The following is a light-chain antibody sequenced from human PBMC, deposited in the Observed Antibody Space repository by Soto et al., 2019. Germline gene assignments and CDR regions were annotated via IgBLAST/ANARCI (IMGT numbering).Light chain of an antibody. Sequence: EIVMTQSPATLSVSPGERATLSCRASQSISSKLAWYQQRPGQAPRLLIFDASTRATGVPVRFRGSGSGTEFTLTLSGLQSEDFAVYCCQQYDKWPPTFGGGTQVEIK. CDR3: QQYDKWPPT. J-gene: IGKJ4*01. CDR1: QSISSK. CDR2: DAS. V-gene: IGKV3-15*01.